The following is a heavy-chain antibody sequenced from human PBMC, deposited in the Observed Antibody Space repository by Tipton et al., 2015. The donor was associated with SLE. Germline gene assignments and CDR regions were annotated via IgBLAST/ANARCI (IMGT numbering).Heavy chain of an antibody. V-gene: IGHV3-11*06. J-gene: IGHJ4*02. CDR3: ARDLEPGPHCFDY. CDR1: GFTFSDYY. Sequence: SLRLSCAASGFTFSDYYMSWIRQAPGKGLEWASYISSNSSYTNYADSVKGRFTISRDNSKNMVNLQMSSLRAEDTAVYYCARDLEPGPHCFDYWGQGTLVTVSS. CDR2: ISSNSSYT. D-gene: IGHD3-3*01.